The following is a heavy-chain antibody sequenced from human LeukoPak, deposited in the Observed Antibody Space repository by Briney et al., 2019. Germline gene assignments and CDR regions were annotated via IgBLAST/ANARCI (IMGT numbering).Heavy chain of an antibody. Sequence: GGSLRLSCAASGFTFSNSAMSWVRQGPGKGLEWGSGISGSGGDTDYADSVKGRFTISRDNSMNTLSVHMNSLRAEDTAVYFCAKGAVAGLFYYYGMDVWGQGTTVTVSS. CDR1: GFTFSNSA. D-gene: IGHD6-19*01. CDR2: ISGSGGDT. J-gene: IGHJ6*02. CDR3: AKGAVAGLFYYYGMDV. V-gene: IGHV3-23*01.